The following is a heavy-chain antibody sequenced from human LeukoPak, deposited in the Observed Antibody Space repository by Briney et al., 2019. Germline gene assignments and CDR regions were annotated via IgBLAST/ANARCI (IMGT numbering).Heavy chain of an antibody. V-gene: IGHV3-48*02. CDR2: ISSSSSTI. Sequence: AGGSLRLSCVASGFTFRSYSMNWVRQAPGKGLEWVSYISSSSSTIYYADSVKGRFTISRDNAKNSLYLQMNSLRDEDTAAYYCARDSSYYDSSGYPRGLGFDYWGQGTLVTVSS. J-gene: IGHJ4*02. D-gene: IGHD3-22*01. CDR3: ARDSSYYDSSGYPRGLGFDY. CDR1: GFTFRSYS.